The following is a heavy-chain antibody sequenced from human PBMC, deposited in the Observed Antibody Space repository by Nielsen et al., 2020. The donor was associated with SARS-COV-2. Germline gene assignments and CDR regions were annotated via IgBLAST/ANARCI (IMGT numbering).Heavy chain of an antibody. J-gene: IGHJ3*02. CDR1: GGTLSSYA. CDR2: IIPILGLA. CDR3: ATSVVVTAHDAFDI. V-gene: IGHV1-69*04. Sequence: SVKVSCKASGGTLSSYAFSWVRQAPGQGLEWMGRIIPILGLANYAHKFQGSVTITADKSTTTAYMELSSLRSEDTALYYCATSVVVTAHDAFDIWGQGTMVTVSS. D-gene: IGHD2-21*02.